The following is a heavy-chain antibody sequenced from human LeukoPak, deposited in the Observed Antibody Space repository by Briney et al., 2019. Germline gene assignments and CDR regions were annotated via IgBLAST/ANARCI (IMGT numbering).Heavy chain of an antibody. Sequence: GGSLRLSCAASGFTFSSYWMSWVRQAPGKGLEWVANIKQDGSEKYYVDSVKGRFTMSRDNAKNSLYLQMNSLRAEDTAVYYCAKDTGPLMITFGGVVISYFDYWGQGALVTVSS. CDR2: IKQDGSEK. D-gene: IGHD3-16*01. CDR3: AKDTGPLMITFGGVVISYFDY. V-gene: IGHV3-7*01. CDR1: GFTFSSYW. J-gene: IGHJ4*02.